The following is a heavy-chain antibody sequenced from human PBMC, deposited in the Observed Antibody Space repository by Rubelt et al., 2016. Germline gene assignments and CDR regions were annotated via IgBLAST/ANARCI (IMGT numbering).Heavy chain of an antibody. Sequence: QLQLQESGPGLVKPSETLSLTCTVSGGSLSSSSYYWGWIRQPPGKGLEWIGSFYFSGSTSYNPSLKSRVAISVDTSKNQFSLKLSSVTAADTAVYYCARHRGYSSGWYYWFDPWGQGTLVTVSS. V-gene: IGHV4-39*01. CDR3: ARHRGYSSGWYYWFDP. D-gene: IGHD6-19*01. J-gene: IGHJ5*02. CDR1: GGSLSSSSYY. CDR2: FYFSGST.